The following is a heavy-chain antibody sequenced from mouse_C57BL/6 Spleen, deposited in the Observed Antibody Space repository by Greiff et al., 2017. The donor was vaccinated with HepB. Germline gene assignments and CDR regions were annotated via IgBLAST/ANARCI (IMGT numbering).Heavy chain of an antibody. CDR2: ISYDGSN. CDR1: GYSITSGYY. V-gene: IGHV3-6*01. CDR3: ARFFSNYYGSSPLYAMDY. D-gene: IGHD1-1*01. Sequence: DVKLQESGPGLVKPSQSLSLTCSVTGYSITSGYYWNWIRQFPGNKLEWMGYISYDGSNNYNPSLKNRISITRDTSKNQFFLKLNSVTTEDTATYYCARFFSNYYGSSPLYAMDYWGQGTSVTVSS. J-gene: IGHJ4*01.